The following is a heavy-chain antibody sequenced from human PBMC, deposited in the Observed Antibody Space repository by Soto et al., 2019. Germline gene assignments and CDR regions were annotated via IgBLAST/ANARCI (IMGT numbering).Heavy chain of an antibody. D-gene: IGHD3-16*01. CDR1: GYSFTSFW. CDR2: IYPGDSDT. Sequence: GESLKISCKGSGYSFTSFWIAWVRQMPGKGLEWMGIIYPGDSDTNYNPSLKSRVTISVDTSKNQFSLKLRSVTAADTAVYYCARRWGSTFDYWGQGTQVTVSS. J-gene: IGHJ4*02. CDR3: ARRWGSTFDY. V-gene: IGHV5-51*01.